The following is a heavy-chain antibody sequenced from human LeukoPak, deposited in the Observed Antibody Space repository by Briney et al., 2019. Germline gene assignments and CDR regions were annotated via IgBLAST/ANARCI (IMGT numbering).Heavy chain of an antibody. CDR2: IWYDGSNK. D-gene: IGHD5-24*01. CDR1: GFTFSSYA. J-gene: IGHJ6*03. CDR3: ARDKWLQYFFYMDV. Sequence: GGSLRLSCAASGFTFSSYAMHWVRQAPGKGLAWVAVIWYDGSNKYYADSVKGRFTISRDNSKNTLYLQMNSLRAEDTAVYYCARDKWLQYFFYMDVWGKGTTVTVSS. V-gene: IGHV3-33*08.